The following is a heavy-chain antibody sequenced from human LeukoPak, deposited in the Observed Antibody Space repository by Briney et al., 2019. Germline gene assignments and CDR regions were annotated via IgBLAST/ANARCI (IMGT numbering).Heavy chain of an antibody. CDR3: AKDRPACSGGSCYGAFDY. D-gene: IGHD2-15*01. J-gene: IGHJ4*02. CDR1: GFTFSSYS. Sequence: GGSLRLSCAASGFTFSSYSMNWVRQAPGKGLEWVSSISSSSSYIYYADSVKGRFTISRDNAKNSLYLQMNSLRAEDTAVYYCAKDRPACSGGSCYGAFDYWGQGTLVTVSS. CDR2: ISSSSSYI. V-gene: IGHV3-21*04.